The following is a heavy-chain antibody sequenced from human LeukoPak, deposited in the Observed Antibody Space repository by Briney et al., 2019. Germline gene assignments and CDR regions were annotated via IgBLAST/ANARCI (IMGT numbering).Heavy chain of an antibody. CDR1: GYSFTSYW. J-gene: IGHJ3*02. V-gene: IGHV5-51*01. CDR3: ARRGTTGTERDAFDI. Sequence: GESLKISCKGSGYSFTSYWIGWVRQMPGKGLEWVGIIYPGDSDTRKSPSFQGQVTISADKSISTAYLQWSSLKASDTAMYYCARRGTTGTERDAFDIWGQGTMVTVSS. D-gene: IGHD1-1*01. CDR2: IYPGDSDT.